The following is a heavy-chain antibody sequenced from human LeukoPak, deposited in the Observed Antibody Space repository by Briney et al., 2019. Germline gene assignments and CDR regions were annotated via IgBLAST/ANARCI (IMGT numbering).Heavy chain of an antibody. CDR3: AKARPLYCTNGVCYFDY. Sequence: PGASLRLSCAASGFTFSSYAMSWFAQAPVKGREWVSAFIVSGGSTYYADSVKGRCTISRDNSKNTLYLQMNSLRAEDTAVYYCAKARPLYCTNGVCYFDYWGQGTLVTVSS. CDR2: FIVSGGST. D-gene: IGHD2-8*01. V-gene: IGHV3-23*01. J-gene: IGHJ4*02. CDR1: GFTFSSYA.